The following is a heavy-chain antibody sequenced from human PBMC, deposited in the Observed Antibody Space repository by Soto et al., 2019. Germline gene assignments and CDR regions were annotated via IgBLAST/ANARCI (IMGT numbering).Heavy chain of an antibody. CDR2: INWNGGST. CDR3: ARESSGGFGEPYFFDC. CDR1: GFTSDDYG. V-gene: IGHV3-20*04. Sequence: GGSLRLSCAASGFTSDDYGMSWVRQAPGKGLEWVSGINWNGGSTGYADSVKGRFTISRDNAKNSLYLQMNSLRAEDTALYYCARESSGGFGEPYFFDCWGQGTLVTVSS. D-gene: IGHD3-10*01. J-gene: IGHJ4*02.